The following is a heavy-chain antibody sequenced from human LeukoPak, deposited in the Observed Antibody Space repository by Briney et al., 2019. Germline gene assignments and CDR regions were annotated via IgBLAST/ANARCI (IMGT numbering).Heavy chain of an antibody. CDR3: ARANGGYSYGYPDY. Sequence: AGGSLRLSCAASGFTFSSYEMNWVRQAPGKGPEWVSYVHISGSPIYYADSVKGRFTISRDNAKNSLFLQMNSLRAEDTATYYCARANGGYSYGYPDYWGQGTLVTVSS. V-gene: IGHV3-48*03. CDR1: GFTFSSYE. CDR2: VHISGSPI. J-gene: IGHJ4*02. D-gene: IGHD5-18*01.